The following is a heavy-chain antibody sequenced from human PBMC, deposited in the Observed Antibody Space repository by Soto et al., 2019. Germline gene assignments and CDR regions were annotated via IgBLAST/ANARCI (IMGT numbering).Heavy chain of an antibody. V-gene: IGHV3-30*18. CDR1: GFTFSSYG. Sequence: QVQLVESGGGVVQPGRSLRLSCAASGFTFSSYGMHWVRQAPGKGLEWVAVISYDGSNKYYADSVKGRFTISRDNSKNTLYLQMNSLRAGDTAVYYCAKVKSGYDLEGGGASGLYGMDVWGQGTTVTVSS. CDR2: ISYDGSNK. CDR3: AKVKSGYDLEGGGASGLYGMDV. J-gene: IGHJ6*02. D-gene: IGHD5-12*01.